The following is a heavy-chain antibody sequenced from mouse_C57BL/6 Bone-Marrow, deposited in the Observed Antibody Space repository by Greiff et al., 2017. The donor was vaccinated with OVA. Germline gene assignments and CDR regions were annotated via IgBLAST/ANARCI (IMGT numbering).Heavy chain of an antibody. V-gene: IGHV3-3*01. CDR2: TFYSGIT. Sequence: EVKVVESGPSLVRPSPTLSLTCTVTGFSINSDCYWIWIRQPPGNKLEYIGYTFYSGITYYNPSLESLTYITRDTSKNQFSLQLSSVSTEDTANYAGARERRSSYGARDYWGQGTSVTVSS. D-gene: IGHD1-1*01. J-gene: IGHJ4*01. CDR3: ARERRSSYGARDY. CDR1: GFSINSDCY.